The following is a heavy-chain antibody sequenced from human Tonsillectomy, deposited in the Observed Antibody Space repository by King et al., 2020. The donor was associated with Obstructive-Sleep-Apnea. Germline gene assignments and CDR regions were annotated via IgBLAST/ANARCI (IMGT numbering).Heavy chain of an antibody. CDR3: AREDPNYYYYGMDV. J-gene: IGHJ6*02. V-gene: IGHV3-48*01. CDR1: GFTFSSYS. Sequence: EVQLVESGGGLVQPGGSLRLSCAAPGFTFSSYSMHWVRQAPGKGLEWVSCVSTSSSTTFYADSVKGRFTISRDNAKNSLYLQMNSLRAEDTAVYYCAREDPNYYYYGMDVWGQGTTVTVFS. CDR2: VSTSSSTT.